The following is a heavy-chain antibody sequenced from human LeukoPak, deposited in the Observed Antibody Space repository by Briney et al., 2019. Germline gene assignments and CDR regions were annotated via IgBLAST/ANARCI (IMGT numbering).Heavy chain of an antibody. Sequence: ASVKVSCKVSGCTFTGYYMHWVRQAPGQGLEWMGWINRGTNYAQKFQGRVTMTRDTSISTAYMELGRLRSDDTAVYYCARGARWDLTGAFDYWGQGTLVTVSS. V-gene: IGHV1-2*02. D-gene: IGHD1-26*01. J-gene: IGHJ4*02. CDR3: ARGARWDLTGAFDY. CDR2: INRGT. CDR1: GCTFTGYY.